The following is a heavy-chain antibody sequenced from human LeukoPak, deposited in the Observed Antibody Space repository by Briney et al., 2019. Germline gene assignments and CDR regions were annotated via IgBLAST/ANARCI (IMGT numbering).Heavy chain of an antibody. J-gene: IGHJ4*02. D-gene: IGHD3-3*01. Sequence: ASVKVSCKASGYTFTSYGISWVRQAPGQGLEWMGWISAYNGNTNYAQKPQGRVTMTTDTSTSTAYMELRSLRSDDTAVYYCARDWGYDFWSGYYPYFDYWGQGTLVTVSS. CDR3: ARDWGYDFWSGYYPYFDY. CDR2: ISAYNGNT. CDR1: GYTFTSYG. V-gene: IGHV1-18*01.